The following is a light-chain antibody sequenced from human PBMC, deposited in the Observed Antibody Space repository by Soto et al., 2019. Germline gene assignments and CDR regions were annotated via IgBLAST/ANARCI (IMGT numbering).Light chain of an antibody. Sequence: QSVLTQPPSVSGAPGQRVTISCAGSASNIGASYDVHWYQQVPGTAPKLLIYGNFNRPSGVPDRFSGSKSGTSASLAITGLQAEDEADYYCRSYDYNLSGVLFGGGTQLTVL. CDR2: GNF. V-gene: IGLV1-40*01. CDR1: ASNIGASYD. J-gene: IGLJ2*01. CDR3: RSYDYNLSGVL.